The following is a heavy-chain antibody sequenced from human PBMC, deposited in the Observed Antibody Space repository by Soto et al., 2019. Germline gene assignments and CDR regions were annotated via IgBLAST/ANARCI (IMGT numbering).Heavy chain of an antibody. CDR3: ARGTSVYSSGWYFAFDI. CDR1: GFTFSSYS. D-gene: IGHD6-19*01. CDR2: ISSSSSYI. V-gene: IGHV3-21*01. Sequence: GGSLRFSCAASGFTFSSYSMNWVRQAPGKGLEWVSSISSSSSYIYYADSVKGRFTISRDNAKNSLYLQMNSLRAEDTAVYYCARGTSVYSSGWYFAFDIWGQGTMVTVSS. J-gene: IGHJ3*02.